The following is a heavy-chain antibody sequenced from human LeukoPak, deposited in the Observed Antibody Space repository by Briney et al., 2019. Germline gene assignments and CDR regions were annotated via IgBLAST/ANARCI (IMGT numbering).Heavy chain of an antibody. J-gene: IGHJ5*02. Sequence: GGTLKLSCAASGFTFSSYGMGWVRQAPGKGLEWVSAISGSGGSTYYADSVKGRFTISRDNSKNTLYLQMNSLRAEDTAVYYCVKGGSSSGSYYINWFDPWGQGTLVTVSS. D-gene: IGHD3-10*01. CDR2: ISGSGGST. CDR1: GFTFSSYG. CDR3: VKGGSSSGSYYINWFDP. V-gene: IGHV3-23*01.